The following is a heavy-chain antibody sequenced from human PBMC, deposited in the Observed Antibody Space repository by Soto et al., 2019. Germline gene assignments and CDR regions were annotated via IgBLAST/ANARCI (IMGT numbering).Heavy chain of an antibody. Sequence: QVQLVQSGAEVKKPGSSVKVSCKASGGTFSSYTISWVRQAPGQGLEWMGRIIPILGIANYAQKFQGRVTMTADESTSTVYMELSSLRSEDMAVYYCARDLPDKVSRDNWFDPWGQGTLVIVSS. V-gene: IGHV1-69*08. CDR3: ARDLPDKVSRDNWFDP. D-gene: IGHD2-8*01. CDR2: IIPILGIA. CDR1: GGTFSSYT. J-gene: IGHJ5*02.